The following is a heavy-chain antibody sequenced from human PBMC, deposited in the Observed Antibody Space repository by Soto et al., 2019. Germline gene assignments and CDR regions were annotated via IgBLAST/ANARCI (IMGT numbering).Heavy chain of an antibody. D-gene: IGHD2-21*01. Sequence: EVQLVESGGGLVQPGRSLRLACEASGFMFDNSGRHWVRQAPGKGLEWVSGISWNGVNIGYADSVKGRFSISRDNAKDSLFLQMNSLRPDDTAFYYCVKAGVRDLIVEVPVYFDIWGQGTLVTVSS. CDR2: ISWNGVNI. CDR3: VKAGVRDLIVEVPVYFDI. CDR1: GFMFDNSG. V-gene: IGHV3-9*01. J-gene: IGHJ4*02.